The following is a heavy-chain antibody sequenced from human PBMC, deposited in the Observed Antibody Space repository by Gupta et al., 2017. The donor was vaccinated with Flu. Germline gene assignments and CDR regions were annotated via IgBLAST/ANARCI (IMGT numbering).Heavy chain of an antibody. CDR2: ISAYNGNT. CDR3: ARPYYYDSSGYPRPYYFDY. V-gene: IGHV1-18*01. D-gene: IGHD3-22*01. J-gene: IGHJ4*02. CDR1: GYTFTSYG. Sequence: QVQLVQSGAEVKKPGASVKVSCKASGYTFTSYGISWVRQAPGQGLEWMGWISAYNGNTNYAQKLQGRVTMTTDTSTSTAYMELRSLRSDDTAVYYCARPYYYDSSGYPRPYYFDYWGQGTLVTVSS.